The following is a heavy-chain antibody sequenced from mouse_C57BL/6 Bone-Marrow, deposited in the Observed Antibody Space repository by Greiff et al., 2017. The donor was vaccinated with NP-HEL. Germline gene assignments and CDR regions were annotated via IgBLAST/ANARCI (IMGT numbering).Heavy chain of an antibody. CDR1: GFNIKNTY. CDR3: ARGNYDYDPFAY. D-gene: IGHD2-4*01. CDR2: INPNNGGT. Sequence: VQLQQSVAELVRPGASVKLSCTASGFNIKNTYMHWVKQSHGKSLEWIGYINPNNGGTSYNQKFKGKATLTVNKSSSTAYMELRSLTSEDSAVYYCARGNYDYDPFAYWGQGTLVTVSA. J-gene: IGHJ3*01. V-gene: IGHV1-22*01.